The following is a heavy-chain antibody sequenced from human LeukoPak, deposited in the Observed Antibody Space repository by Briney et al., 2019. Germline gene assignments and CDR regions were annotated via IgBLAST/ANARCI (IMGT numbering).Heavy chain of an antibody. CDR1: GYTFTGYY. CDR2: INPNSGGT. Sequence: ASVKVSCKASGYTFTGYYMHWVRQAPGQGLEWMGWINPNSGGTNYAQKFQGRVTMTRDTSISTAYMELSRLRSDDTAVYYCARVYSSRWWRTRSWYFDYWGQGTLVTVSS. V-gene: IGHV1-2*02. D-gene: IGHD6-19*01. J-gene: IGHJ4*02. CDR3: ARVYSSRWWRTRSWYFDY.